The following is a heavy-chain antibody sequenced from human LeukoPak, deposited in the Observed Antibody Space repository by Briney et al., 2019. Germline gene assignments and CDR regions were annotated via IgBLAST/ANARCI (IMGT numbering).Heavy chain of an antibody. CDR1: GYTFTSYD. CDR3: ARDLVITGFDY. V-gene: IGHV1-8*01. D-gene: IGHD3-22*01. Sequence: ASVKVSCKASGYTFTSYDINWVRQATGRGLEWMGWMNPNSGNTGYAQKFQGRVTVTRNTSISTAYMELSSLRSEDTAVYYCARDLVITGFDYWGQGTLVTVSS. J-gene: IGHJ4*02. CDR2: MNPNSGNT.